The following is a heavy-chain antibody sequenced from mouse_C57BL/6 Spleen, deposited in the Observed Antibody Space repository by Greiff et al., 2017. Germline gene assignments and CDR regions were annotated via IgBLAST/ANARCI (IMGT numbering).Heavy chain of an antibody. D-gene: IGHD1-1*01. CDR1: GYSFTGYY. V-gene: IGHV1-31*01. CDR3: ARSRDYYGSSFLDY. CDR2: IYPYNGVS. Sequence: EVQLVESGPELVKPGASVKISCKASGYSFTGYYMHWVKQSPGNILDWIGYIYPYNGVSSYNQKFKGKATLTVDKSSSTAYMELRSLTSEDSAVYYCARSRDYYGSSFLDYGGQGTTLTVAS. J-gene: IGHJ2*01.